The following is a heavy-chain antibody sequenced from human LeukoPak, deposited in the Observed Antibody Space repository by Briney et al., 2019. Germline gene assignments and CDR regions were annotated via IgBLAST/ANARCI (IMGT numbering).Heavy chain of an antibody. J-gene: IGHJ5*02. V-gene: IGHV4-30-4*01. CDR3: ARSQIYGSGSLVDP. D-gene: IGHD3-10*01. Sequence: PSHTLSLTCTVSGGPLSSGDYYWSWIRQPPGKGLEWIGYIYYSGSTYYNPSLKSRVTISVDTSKNQFSLKLSSVTAADTAVYYCARSQIYGSGSLVDPGGQGTLVTVSS. CDR2: IYYSGST. CDR1: GGPLSSGDYY.